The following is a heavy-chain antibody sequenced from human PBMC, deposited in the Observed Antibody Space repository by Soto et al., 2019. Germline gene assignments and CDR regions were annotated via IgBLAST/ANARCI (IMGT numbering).Heavy chain of an antibody. Sequence: QVQLVQSGTEVKKPGASVKVSCKASGGTFSRSGFHWVRQAPGQGLEWMGMIVPSVDTTNYAQKFQARGTMSADQFTSTVYMELRRLRSEDTAVYYCARCPQPPDTADPYAVDVWGQGTRVIVSS. CDR2: IVPSVDTT. D-gene: IGHD5-18*01. CDR1: GGTFSRSG. J-gene: IGHJ6*02. V-gene: IGHV1-69*18. CDR3: ARCPQPPDTADPYAVDV.